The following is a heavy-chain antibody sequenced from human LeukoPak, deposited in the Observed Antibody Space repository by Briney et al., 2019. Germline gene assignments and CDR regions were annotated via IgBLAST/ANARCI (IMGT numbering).Heavy chain of an antibody. J-gene: IGHJ4*02. Sequence: ASEKVSCKASGYTFTSYYMHWVRQAPGQGLEWMGIINPSGGSTSYAQKFQGRVTMTRDTSTSTVYMELSSLRSEDTAVYYCARASDYYGGNSYYFDYWGQGTLVTVSS. CDR3: ARASDYYGGNSYYFDY. CDR2: INPSGGST. CDR1: GYTFTSYY. D-gene: IGHD4-17*01. V-gene: IGHV1-46*01.